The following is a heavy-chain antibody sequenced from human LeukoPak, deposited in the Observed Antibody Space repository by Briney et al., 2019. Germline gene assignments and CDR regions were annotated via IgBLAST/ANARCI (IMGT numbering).Heavy chain of an antibody. CDR1: GFTFRSYG. J-gene: IGHJ3*01. Sequence: PGGFLRLSCAASGFTFRSYGMHWVRQAPGKGLEWVAFIRYDGSNKYYADSVKGRFTISRDNSKNTLYLQMNSLRAEDTAVYYCAKDGFLLFWSGPGVWGQGTMVTVSS. D-gene: IGHD3-3*01. V-gene: IGHV3-30*02. CDR2: IRYDGSNK. CDR3: AKDGFLLFWSGPGV.